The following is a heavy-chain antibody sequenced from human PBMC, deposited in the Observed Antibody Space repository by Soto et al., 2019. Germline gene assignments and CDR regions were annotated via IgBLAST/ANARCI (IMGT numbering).Heavy chain of an antibody. J-gene: IGHJ4*02. D-gene: IGHD2-21*02. V-gene: IGHV1-46*01. CDR2: ISLYHHST. Sequence: ASVKVSCKTSGYPFTDYFIHWVRQAPGQGLEWMGIISLYHHSTSYAQKFQGRLTVTADTSTTTVYMDLSSLTSEDSAVYWCAIELYFWGGDCPYYMDYWGQGTLVTVSS. CDR1: GYPFTDYF. CDR3: AIELYFWGGDCPYYMDY.